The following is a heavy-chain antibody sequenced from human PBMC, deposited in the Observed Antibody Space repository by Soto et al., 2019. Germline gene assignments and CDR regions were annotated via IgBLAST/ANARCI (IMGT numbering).Heavy chain of an antibody. V-gene: IGHV3-23*01. J-gene: IGHJ4*02. Sequence: EVQLLESGGGLVQPGGSLRLSCAASGFTFATYTMSWVRQTPGKGLEWVSAITGSDGRTYYADSVKGRFTISRDNSKNTLYLQFNSLGAQDTAVYYCAKNSAATIRVGFDYWGQGTLVTVSS. CDR2: ITGSDGRT. D-gene: IGHD5-12*01. CDR1: GFTFATYT. CDR3: AKNSAATIRVGFDY.